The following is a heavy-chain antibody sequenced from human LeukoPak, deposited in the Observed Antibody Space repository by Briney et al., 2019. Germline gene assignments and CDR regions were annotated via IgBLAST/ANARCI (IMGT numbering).Heavy chain of an antibody. CDR1: GFTVSSNY. CDR2: IYSGGST. CDR3: ARRVAVAGTDWFDP. V-gene: IGHV3-53*01. D-gene: IGHD6-19*01. Sequence: PGGSLRLSCAASGFTVSSNYMSWVRQAPGKGLEWVSVIYSGGSTYYADSVKGRFTISRDNSKNTLYLQMNSLRAEDTAVYYCARRVAVAGTDWFDPWGQGTLVTVSS. J-gene: IGHJ5*02.